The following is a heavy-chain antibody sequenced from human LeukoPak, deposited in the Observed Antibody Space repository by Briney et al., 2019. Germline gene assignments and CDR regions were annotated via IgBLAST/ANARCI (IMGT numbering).Heavy chain of an antibody. V-gene: IGHV3-23*01. CDR3: AGGYSGYDYYYGMDV. CDR1: GFTFSSYA. D-gene: IGHD5-12*01. J-gene: IGHJ6*02. CDR2: ISGSGGST. Sequence: QPGGSLRLSCAASGFTFSSYAMSWVRQAPGKGLEWVSAISGSGGSTYYADSVKGRFTISRDNSKNTLYLQMNSLRAEDTAVYYCAGGYSGYDYYYGMDVWGQGTTVTVSS.